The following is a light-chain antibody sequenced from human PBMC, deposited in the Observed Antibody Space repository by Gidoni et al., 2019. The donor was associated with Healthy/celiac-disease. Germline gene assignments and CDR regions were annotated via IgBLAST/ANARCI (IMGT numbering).Light chain of an antibody. CDR3: QEYNNWPPIT. CDR1: QSVSIH. V-gene: IGKV3-15*01. Sequence: EIVMTQSLSTLSVSPGERATLSCRDSQSVSIHFAWYQQKPGQAPRPLIYGASTRATGIPARFSGSGSGTEFSLKISGLQSEDFAVYYCQEYNNWPPITFXQXTRLEIK. CDR2: GAS. J-gene: IGKJ5*01.